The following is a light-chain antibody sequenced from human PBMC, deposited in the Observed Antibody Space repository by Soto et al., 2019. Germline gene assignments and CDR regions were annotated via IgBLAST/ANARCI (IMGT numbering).Light chain of an antibody. CDR3: CSYAGSYTWV. CDR1: SGDVGTYNS. V-gene: IGLV2-11*01. J-gene: IGLJ3*02. Sequence: QSALTQPRSVSGSPGQSVTISCTGTSGDVGTYNSVSWYQQHPGKAPKLMIYDVNKRPSGVPDRFSGSMSGNTASLTISGLQAEDEADYYCCSYAGSYTWVFGGGTKLTV. CDR2: DVN.